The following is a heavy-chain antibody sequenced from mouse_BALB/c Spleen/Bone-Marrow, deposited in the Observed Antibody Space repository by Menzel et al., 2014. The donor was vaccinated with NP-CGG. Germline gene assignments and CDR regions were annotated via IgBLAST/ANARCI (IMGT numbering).Heavy chain of an antibody. CDR2: IRSKSNNYET. CDR3: GRQVITTVSCAMDY. Sequence: EVKLAESGGGLVQPKGSSKLSCAASGFTLNTYAMNWVGQAPGKGLEWVARIRSKSNNYETYYADSVKDRFTISRDDSQSMLYLQRNNLKTEDTAMYYCGRQVITTVSCAMDYWGQGTSVPVAS. D-gene: IGHD1-1*01. CDR1: GFTLNTYA. J-gene: IGHJ4*01. V-gene: IGHV10-1*02.